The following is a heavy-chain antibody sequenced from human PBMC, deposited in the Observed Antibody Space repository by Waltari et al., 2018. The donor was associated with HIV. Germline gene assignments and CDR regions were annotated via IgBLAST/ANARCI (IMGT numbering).Heavy chain of an antibody. J-gene: IGHJ4*02. Sequence: QVQLVQSGAEVRKPGASVKVSCKATGYTFTTYYLHWLRLAPGLGLEWMGVINTSAGGTKYAQNFQGRVTMTRDTSTTTVYMELSSLRSEDTAVYYCARFSSPSLDYWGQGTLVTVSS. CDR2: INTSAGGT. CDR3: ARFSSPSLDY. D-gene: IGHD6-6*01. CDR1: GYTFTTYY. V-gene: IGHV1-46*01.